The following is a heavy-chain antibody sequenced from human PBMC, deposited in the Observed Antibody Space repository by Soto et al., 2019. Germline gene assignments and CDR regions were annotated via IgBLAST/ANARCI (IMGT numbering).Heavy chain of an antibody. CDR2: INHSGST. V-gene: IGHV4-34*01. Sequence: SETLSLTCAVYGGSFSGYYWSWIRQPPGKGLEWIGEINHSGSTNYNPSLKSRVTISVDTSKNQFSLKLSSVTAADTAVYYCPSLNTSYYGSGSYWGQGTLVTVSS. D-gene: IGHD3-10*01. CDR1: GGSFSGYY. CDR3: PSLNTSYYGSGSY. J-gene: IGHJ4*02.